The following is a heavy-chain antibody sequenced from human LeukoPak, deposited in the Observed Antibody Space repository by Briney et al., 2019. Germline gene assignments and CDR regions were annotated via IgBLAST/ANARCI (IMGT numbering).Heavy chain of an antibody. Sequence: GGSLRLSCAASGFTFSDSYMSWIRQAPGKGLEWIAFIGGSGSLIYYADSVKGRFTISRDNAKNSLYLQMTTLRAEDTAVYYCARDHRQQPGNWFDPWGQGTLVTVSS. CDR1: GFTFSDSY. CDR3: ARDHRQQPGNWFDP. D-gene: IGHD5-18*01. CDR2: IGGSGSLI. J-gene: IGHJ5*02. V-gene: IGHV3-11*04.